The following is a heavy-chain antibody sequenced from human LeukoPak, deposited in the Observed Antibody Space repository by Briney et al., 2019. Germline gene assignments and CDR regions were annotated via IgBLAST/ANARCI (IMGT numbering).Heavy chain of an antibody. CDR1: GGSISSYY. CDR3: ARESWYGIDY. V-gene: IGHV4-59*01. Sequence: SETLSLTCTVSGGSISSYYWSWIRQPPGKGLEWIGYIYYSGSTNYNPSLKSRVTISVDTSKNQFSLKLGSVTAADTAVYYCARESWYGIDYWGQGTLVTVSS. D-gene: IGHD6-13*01. J-gene: IGHJ4*02. CDR2: IYYSGST.